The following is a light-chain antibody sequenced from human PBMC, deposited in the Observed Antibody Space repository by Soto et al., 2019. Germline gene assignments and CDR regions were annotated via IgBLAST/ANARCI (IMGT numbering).Light chain of an antibody. CDR1: QSVTSNY. CDR2: GAS. V-gene: IGKV3-20*01. Sequence: EIVLTQSPGTLSLSPGERATLSCRASQSVTSNYLAWYQQTPGQAPRLLIYGASSRATGIPDRFSGSGSGTDFTLIISRLEPEDFAVYYCQQYGSSPLFTFGPGTKVDI. J-gene: IGKJ3*01. CDR3: QQYGSSPLFT.